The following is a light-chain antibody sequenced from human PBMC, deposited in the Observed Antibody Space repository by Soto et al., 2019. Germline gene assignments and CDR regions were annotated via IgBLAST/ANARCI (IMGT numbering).Light chain of an antibody. CDR2: DAS. J-gene: IGKJ5*01. V-gene: IGKV1-33*01. CDR3: QQYETLPIT. CDR1: QDIGNY. Sequence: DIQITQSPACLSASLLDIVIITCQASQDIGNYLNWYQQIPGKAPKLLIFDASNLESGVPSRFSGSGSGTDFTFTISSLQPEDIATYYCQQYETLPITFGQGTRLEIK.